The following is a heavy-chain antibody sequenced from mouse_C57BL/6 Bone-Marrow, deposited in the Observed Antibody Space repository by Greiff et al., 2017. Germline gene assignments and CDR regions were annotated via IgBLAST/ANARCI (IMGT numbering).Heavy chain of an antibody. J-gene: IGHJ2*01. CDR1: GYTFTSYT. D-gene: IGHD1-1*01. CDR3: ARETVVYFDY. Sequence: VQLQQSGAELARPGASVKMSCKASGYTFTSYTMHWVKQRTGQGLEWIGYINPSSGYTKYNQKFKDKATLTADKSSSTAYMQLSSLTSEDSAVYYCARETVVYFDYWGQGTTLTVSS. V-gene: IGHV1-4*01. CDR2: INPSSGYT.